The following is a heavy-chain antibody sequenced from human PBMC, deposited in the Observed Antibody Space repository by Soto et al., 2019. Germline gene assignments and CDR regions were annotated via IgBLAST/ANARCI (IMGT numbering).Heavy chain of an antibody. CDR3: ARGERSGSYPAPLC. J-gene: IGHJ4*02. V-gene: IGHV3-33*01. Sequence: GGSLRLSCAASGFTFSSYGMHWVRQAPGKGLEWVAVIWHDGSNKYYADSVKGRFTISRDNSKNTLYLQMNSLRAEDTAVYYCARGERSGSYPAPLCWGQGTLVTVSS. CDR1: GFTFSSYG. D-gene: IGHD1-26*01. CDR2: IWHDGSNK.